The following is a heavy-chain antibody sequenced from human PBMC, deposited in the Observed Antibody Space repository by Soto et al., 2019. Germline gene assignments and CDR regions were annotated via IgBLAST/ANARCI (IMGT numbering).Heavy chain of an antibody. D-gene: IGHD2-21*02. CDR3: ARHVYEFDNGDNNWFDS. CDR1: GGSISSHY. V-gene: IGHV4-59*08. J-gene: IGHJ5*01. Sequence: SETLSLTCTVSGGSISSHYWSWIRQPPGKRLEWIGYVHNSGSTNYNPSLKSRVTTAVDTSKNQFSLRLSSVTAADTAVYYCARHVYEFDNGDNNWFDSWGQRILVTGSS. CDR2: VHNSGST.